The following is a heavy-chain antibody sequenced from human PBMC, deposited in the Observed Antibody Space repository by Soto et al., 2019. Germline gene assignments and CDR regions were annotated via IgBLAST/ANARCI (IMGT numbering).Heavy chain of an antibody. J-gene: IGHJ4*02. CDR1: GFSITQYY. D-gene: IGHD7-27*01. CDR3: AKEHWGSFDH. CDR2: ISYSGTT. Sequence: QVQLQESGPGLVKPSETLSLTCTVSGFSITQYYWNWIRQPPGRGLEWIGYISYSGTTNYSPSLKGRVTISRDTSKNQFSLNLSSVDAADTAVYYCAKEHWGSFDHWGQGALVTVSS. V-gene: IGHV4-59*01.